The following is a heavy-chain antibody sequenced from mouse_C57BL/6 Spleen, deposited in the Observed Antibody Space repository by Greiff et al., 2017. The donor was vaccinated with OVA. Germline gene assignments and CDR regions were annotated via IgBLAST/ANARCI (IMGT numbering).Heavy chain of an antibody. CDR3: ARAHYYGSSPHMDY. J-gene: IGHJ4*01. CDR2: INPNNGGT. D-gene: IGHD1-1*01. Sequence: VQLQQSGPELVKPGASVKMSCKASGYTFTDYNMHWVKQSHGKSLEWIGYINPNNGGTSYNQKFKGKATLTVNKSSSTAYMELRSLTSEDSAVYYCARAHYYGSSPHMDYWGQGTSVTVSS. V-gene: IGHV1-22*01. CDR1: GYTFTDYN.